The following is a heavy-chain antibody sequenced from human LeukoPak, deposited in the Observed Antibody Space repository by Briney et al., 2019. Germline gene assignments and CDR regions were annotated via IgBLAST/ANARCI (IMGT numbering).Heavy chain of an antibody. J-gene: IGHJ4*02. CDR1: GGSISSYY. CDR2: IYYSGKS. D-gene: IGHD7-27*01. Sequence: PSETLSLTCTVSGGSISSYYWNWIRQSPGKGLEWIGHIYYSGKSSYNPSLKSRVTISLDTSKNQFSLRLTSVTAADTAVFYCARGESDWGSPLYYFDYWGQGTLVTVSS. CDR3: ARGESDWGSPLYYFDY. V-gene: IGHV4-59*01.